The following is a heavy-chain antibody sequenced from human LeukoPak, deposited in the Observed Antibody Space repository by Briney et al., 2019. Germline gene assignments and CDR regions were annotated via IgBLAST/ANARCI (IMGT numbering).Heavy chain of an antibody. Sequence: GGSLRLSCAASGFTFSSYAMSWVRQAPGKGLEWVSAISGSGGSTYYADSVKGRFTISRDNSKNTLSLQMNSLRAEDTPVYCCANDPTRVHSSDEQHDDSWGRGPGAPVSS. D-gene: IGHD6-13*01. CDR2: ISGSGGST. CDR1: GFTFSSYA. V-gene: IGHV3-23*01. CDR3: ANDPTRVHSSDEQHDDS. J-gene: IGHJ5*02.